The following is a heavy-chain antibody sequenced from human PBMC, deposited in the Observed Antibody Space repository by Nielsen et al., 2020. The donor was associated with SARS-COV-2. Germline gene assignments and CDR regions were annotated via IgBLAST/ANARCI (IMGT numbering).Heavy chain of an antibody. J-gene: IGHJ6*02. CDR2: IYYSGST. Sequence: SETLSLTCTVSGGSISSSSYYWGWIRQPPGKGLEWIGSIYYSGSTNYNPSLKSRVTISVDTSKNQFSLKLSSVTAAGTAVYYCARIYDDNAVRGYYYGMDVWGQGTTVTVSS. CDR3: ARIYDDNAVRGYYYGMDV. CDR1: GGSISSSSYY. D-gene: IGHD3-22*01. V-gene: IGHV4-39*07.